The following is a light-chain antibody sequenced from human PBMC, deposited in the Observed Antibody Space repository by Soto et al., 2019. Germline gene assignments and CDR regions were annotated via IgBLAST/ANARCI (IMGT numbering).Light chain of an antibody. J-gene: IGKJ1*01. CDR1: QSVSSN. Sequence: IVMTQSPATLAVSPGERATLSCRASQSVSSNLAWYQQKPGQAPRLLIYGASTRVTGIPARFSGSGSGTEFTLTISSLQSEDFAVYHCQQYNSWPMWTFGQGTKVDIK. CDR2: GAS. CDR3: QQYNSWPMWT. V-gene: IGKV3-15*01.